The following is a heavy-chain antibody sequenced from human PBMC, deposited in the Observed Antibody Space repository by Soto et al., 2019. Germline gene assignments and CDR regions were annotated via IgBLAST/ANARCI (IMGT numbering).Heavy chain of an antibody. D-gene: IGHD3-10*01. J-gene: IGHJ4*02. CDR1: GGSFSGYY. V-gene: IGHV4-34*01. CDR3: ARPYGNKEGFDY. CDR2: INHSGST. Sequence: LSLTCAVYGGSFSGYYWSWIRQPPGKGLEWIGEINHSGSTNYNPSLKSRVTISVDTSKNQFSLKLSSVTAADTAVYYCARPYGNKEGFDYWGQGTLVTVSS.